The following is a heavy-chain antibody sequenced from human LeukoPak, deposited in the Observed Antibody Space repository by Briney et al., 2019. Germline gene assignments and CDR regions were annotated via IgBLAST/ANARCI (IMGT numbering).Heavy chain of an antibody. CDR1: GGSFSGYY. CDR2: INHSGST. J-gene: IGHJ5*02. V-gene: IGHV4-34*01. CDR3: ARGDCSSTSCYCIWFDP. Sequence: SETLSLTCCVYGGSFSGYYWSWIRQPPGKGLEWIGEINHSGSTNYNPSHKSRDTISVETSKNQFSLKLSSVTAADTAVYYCARGDCSSTSCYCIWFDPWGQGTLVTVSS. D-gene: IGHD2-2*01.